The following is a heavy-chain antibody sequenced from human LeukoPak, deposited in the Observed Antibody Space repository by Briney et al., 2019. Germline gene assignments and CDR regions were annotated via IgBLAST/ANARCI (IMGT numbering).Heavy chain of an antibody. V-gene: IGHV3-21*01. D-gene: IGHD2-2*02. J-gene: IGHJ6*02. CDR2: ISSSSSYI. CDR1: GFTFSSYS. CDR3: ARSGLGYCSSTSCYTDYYYGMDV. Sequence: PGGSLRLSCAASGFTFSSYSMNWVRQAPGKGLEWVSSISSSSSYIYYADPVKGRFTISRDNAKNSLYLQMNSLRAEDTAVYYCARSGLGYCSSTSCYTDYYYGMDVWGQGTTVTVSS.